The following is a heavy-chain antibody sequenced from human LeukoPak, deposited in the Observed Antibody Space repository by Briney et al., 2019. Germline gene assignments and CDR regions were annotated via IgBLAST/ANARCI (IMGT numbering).Heavy chain of an antibody. CDR1: GFTFSNSG. D-gene: IGHD3-10*01. CDR2: ISGSSSEM. J-gene: IGHJ4*02. CDR3: ARDKPFGGFDR. V-gene: IGHV3-21*05. Sequence: PGGSLRLSCATSGFTFSNSGMNWVRQAPGKGLEWVSYISGSSSEMYYADSVKGRFTISRDNAKNSLYLQMNSLRAEDTAVYYCARDKPFGGFDRWGQGTLVTVSS.